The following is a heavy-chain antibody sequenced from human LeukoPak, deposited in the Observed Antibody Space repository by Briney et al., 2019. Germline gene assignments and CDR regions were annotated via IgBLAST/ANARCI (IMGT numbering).Heavy chain of an antibody. D-gene: IGHD5-12*01. CDR2: ISAYNGNT. J-gene: IGHJ6*02. CDR3: ARDSGPFNGMDV. CDR1: GYTFTSYG. Sequence: GASVKVSCKASGYTFTSYGISWVRQAPGQGLEWMGWISAYNGNTNYAQKFQGRVTITRDTSASTAYMELSSLRSEDTAVYYCARDSGPFNGMDVWGQGTTVTVSS. V-gene: IGHV1-18*01.